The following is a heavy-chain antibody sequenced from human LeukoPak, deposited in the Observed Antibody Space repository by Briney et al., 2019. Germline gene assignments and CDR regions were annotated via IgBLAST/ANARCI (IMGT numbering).Heavy chain of an antibody. D-gene: IGHD5-12*01. V-gene: IGHV3-66*01. CDR1: GFSVIRSF. CDR2: IYSDGRT. J-gene: IGHJ4*02. Sequence: GESLRLYCAASGFSVIRSFMSRVRQAPGKGLEWVSVIYSDGRTYYADAVKGRFTISRDNSQNTLYLLMNSLRAEDTAVYYCAREVGGYIGERGYFDYWGQGTLVAVSS. CDR3: AREVGGYIGERGYFDY.